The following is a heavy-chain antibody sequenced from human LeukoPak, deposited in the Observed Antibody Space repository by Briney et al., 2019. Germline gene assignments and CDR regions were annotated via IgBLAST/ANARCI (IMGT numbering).Heavy chain of an antibody. V-gene: IGHV3-21*01. CDR2: ISSSSYI. CDR1: GFTFSSYS. CDR3: ARDPYYDSSGYSGDY. J-gene: IGHJ4*02. D-gene: IGHD3-22*01. Sequence: GGSLRLSCAASGFTFSSYSMNWVRQAPGKGLEWVSSISSSSYIYYADSVKGRFTISRDNAKNSLYLQMNSLRAEDTAVYYCARDPYYDSSGYSGDYWGQGTLVTVSS.